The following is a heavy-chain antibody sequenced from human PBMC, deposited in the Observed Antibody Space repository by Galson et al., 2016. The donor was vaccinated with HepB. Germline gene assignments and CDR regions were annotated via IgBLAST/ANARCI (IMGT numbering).Heavy chain of an antibody. CDR3: TRRSNYIGENWFAP. Sequence: SLRLSCAASGFTVSGSAMHWVRQASGKGLEWVGRIRSKAHNYATVYAASVKGRFTISRDDSKNTAYLQMNSLTTEDTALYYCTRRSNYIGENWFAPWGQGTLVTVSS. J-gene: IGHJ5*02. D-gene: IGHD4-11*01. CDR1: GFTVSGSA. V-gene: IGHV3-73*01. CDR2: IRSKAHNYAT.